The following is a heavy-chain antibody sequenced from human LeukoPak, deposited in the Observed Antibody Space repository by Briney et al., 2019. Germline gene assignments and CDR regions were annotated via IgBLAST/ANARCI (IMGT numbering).Heavy chain of an antibody. Sequence: SETLSLTCTVSGASIRSYYWSWIRQPPGRGLEWIGYMYNSGSTYYSPSLKSRVTISGDTSKNQFSLKLTSVTAADTAVYYCARLGGPAAVDYWGQGTLVTVSS. J-gene: IGHJ4*02. CDR2: MYNSGST. D-gene: IGHD2-2*01. V-gene: IGHV4-59*01. CDR3: ARLGGPAAVDY. CDR1: GASIRSYY.